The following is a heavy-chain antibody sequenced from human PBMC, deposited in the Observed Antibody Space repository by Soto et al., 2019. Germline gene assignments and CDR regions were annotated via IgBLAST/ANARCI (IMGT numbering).Heavy chain of an antibody. CDR2: IHYSGNT. CDR3: ARTTQGGNMDV. D-gene: IGHD1-26*01. Sequence: SETLSLSCTVSGGSISGYYWSWFRQPPGKGLEWIAYIHYSGNTKYNPSLKSRVSMSKDTSKNQFSLKLSSVTAADTAVYYCARTTQGGNMDVWGQGATVTVSS. CDR1: GGSISGYY. J-gene: IGHJ6*02. V-gene: IGHV4-59*01.